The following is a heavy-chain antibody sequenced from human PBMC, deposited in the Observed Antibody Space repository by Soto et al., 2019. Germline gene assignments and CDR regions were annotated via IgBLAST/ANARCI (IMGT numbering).Heavy chain of an antibody. CDR3: ARVGGGSGNFDY. CDR1: GFTFSNYW. D-gene: IGHD3-10*01. J-gene: IGHJ4*02. Sequence: PGGSLRLSCGASGFTFSNYWMHWVRQAPGEGLVWVSRINGDGSFTRFADSVKGRFTISRDNAKNTLYLQVNSLRADDTAVYYCARVGGGSGNFDYWGQGTLVTVSS. CDR2: INGDGSFT. V-gene: IGHV3-74*01.